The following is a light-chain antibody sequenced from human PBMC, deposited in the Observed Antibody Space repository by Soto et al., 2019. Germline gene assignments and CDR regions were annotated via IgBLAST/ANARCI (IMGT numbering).Light chain of an antibody. V-gene: IGLV1-40*01. CDR1: RSNIGTGYD. J-gene: IGLJ2*01. CDR3: QSYDNSLSGSVV. Sequence: QSVLTQPPSVSGAPGQRVTISCTGSRSNIGTGYDVHWYQQLPGTAPKLLIYGNTNRPSGVPDRFSGSKSGTSASLAITGLQAEDEADYYCQSYDNSLSGSVVFGGGTKLTVL. CDR2: GNT.